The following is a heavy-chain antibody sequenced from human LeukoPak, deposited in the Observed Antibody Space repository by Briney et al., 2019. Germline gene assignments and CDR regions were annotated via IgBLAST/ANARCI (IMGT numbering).Heavy chain of an antibody. D-gene: IGHD5-12*01. CDR2: ISYDGSNK. J-gene: IGHJ4*02. CDR1: GFTFSRYG. V-gene: IGHV3-30*18. Sequence: PGGSLRLSCAASGFTFSRYGMHWVRQAPGKGLEWVAVISYDGSNKYYADSVKGRFTISRDNSKNTLYLQMNGLRAEDTAVYYCAKDGRIVATSYFDYWGQGTLVTVSS. CDR3: AKDGRIVATSYFDY.